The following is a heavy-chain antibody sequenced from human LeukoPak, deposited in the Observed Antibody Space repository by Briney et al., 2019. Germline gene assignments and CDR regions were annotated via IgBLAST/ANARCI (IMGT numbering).Heavy chain of an antibody. CDR3: ARGIAVAGSGDAFDI. Sequence: GGSLRLSCAASGFTFSSYGMHWVRQAPGKGLEWVSVIYSGGSTYYADSVKGRFTISRDNSKNTLYLQMNSLRAEDTAVYYCARGIAVAGSGDAFDIWGQGTMVTVSS. D-gene: IGHD6-19*01. CDR1: GFTFSSYG. J-gene: IGHJ3*02. CDR2: IYSGGST. V-gene: IGHV3-53*01.